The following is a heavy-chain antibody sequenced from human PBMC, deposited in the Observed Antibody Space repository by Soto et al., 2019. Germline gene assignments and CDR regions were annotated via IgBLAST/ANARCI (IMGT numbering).Heavy chain of an antibody. D-gene: IGHD3-22*01. CDR3: ARDNVGEVYYHSSGWGYFDY. Sequence: QVQLVESGGGVVQPGRSLRLSCAASGFTFSSYAMHWVRQAPGKGLEWVAVISYDGSNKYYADSVKGRFTISRDNSKNTLYLQMNSLRAEDTAVYYCARDNVGEVYYHSSGWGYFDYWGQGTLVTVSS. CDR2: ISYDGSNK. CDR1: GFTFSSYA. J-gene: IGHJ4*02. V-gene: IGHV3-30-3*01.